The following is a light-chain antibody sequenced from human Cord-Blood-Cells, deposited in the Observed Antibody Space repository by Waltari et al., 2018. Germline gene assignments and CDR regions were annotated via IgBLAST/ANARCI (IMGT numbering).Light chain of an antibody. CDR2: DVS. CDR1: SSDVGGYNY. Sequence: QSALTQPAPVSGSPGQSITISCTGTSSDVGGYNYFSWYQQHPGKAPKLMFYDVSNRPSGVSNRFSGSKSGNTASLTISGLQAEDEADYYCSSYTSSSTFYVFGTGTKVTVL. V-gene: IGLV2-14*01. CDR3: SSYTSSSTFYV. J-gene: IGLJ1*01.